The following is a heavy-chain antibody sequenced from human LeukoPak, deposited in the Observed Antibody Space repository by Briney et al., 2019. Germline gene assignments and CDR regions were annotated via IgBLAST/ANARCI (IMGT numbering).Heavy chain of an antibody. Sequence: GASVKVSCKASGGNFSSYAISWVRQAPGQGLEWMGVINPSGGGTSYAQKFQGRVTMTRDTSTSTVYMDLRSLRSEDTAVYFCARDMLAVPSNWFDPWGQGTLVTVSS. V-gene: IGHV1-46*01. J-gene: IGHJ5*02. CDR3: ARDMLAVPSNWFDP. CDR2: INPSGGGT. D-gene: IGHD2-8*01. CDR1: GGNFSSYA.